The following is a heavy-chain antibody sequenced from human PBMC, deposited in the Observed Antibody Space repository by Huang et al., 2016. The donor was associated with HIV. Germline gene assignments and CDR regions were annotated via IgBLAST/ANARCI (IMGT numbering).Heavy chain of an antibody. Sequence: QVQLVESGGGVVQSGRSLRLSCAASRFTFSNYAMHWVRQAPGKGLEWVAVISYDGSNKYYADSVKGRFTISRDNSKNTLYLQMNSLRAEDTAVYYCARDLWLRDLYYYYYMDVWGKGTTVTVSS. J-gene: IGHJ6*03. D-gene: IGHD5-12*01. CDR2: ISYDGSNK. V-gene: IGHV3-30-3*01. CDR3: ARDLWLRDLYYYYYMDV. CDR1: RFTFSNYA.